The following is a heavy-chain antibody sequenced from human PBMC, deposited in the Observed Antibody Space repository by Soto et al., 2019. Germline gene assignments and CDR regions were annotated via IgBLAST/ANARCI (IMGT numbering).Heavy chain of an antibody. CDR3: ARDCPGSSTTCYGNEWFDS. V-gene: IGHV3-48*01. Sequence: GGSLRLSCAASGFTFSSYTMSWVRQAPGKGLEWVSSISSSRSTIYYPDSVKGRFTISRDNAKNSLYLQMNSLRAEDAAVYYCARDCPGSSTTCYGNEWFDSWGQGTLVTVSS. D-gene: IGHD2-2*01. CDR1: GFTFSSYT. J-gene: IGHJ5*01. CDR2: ISSSRSTI.